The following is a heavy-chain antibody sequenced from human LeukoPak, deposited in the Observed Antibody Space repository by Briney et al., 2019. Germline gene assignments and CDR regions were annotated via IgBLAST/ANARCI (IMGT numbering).Heavy chain of an antibody. Sequence: ASVKVSCKASGYTFTGYYMHWVRQAPGQGLEWMGWINPNSGGTNYAQKFQGRVTMTRDTSISTAYMELSRLRSDDTAVYYCARSAGGIQLWLNYYYMDVWGKGTTVTVSS. J-gene: IGHJ6*03. D-gene: IGHD5-18*01. CDR3: ARSAGGIQLWLNYYYMDV. CDR1: GYTFTGYY. V-gene: IGHV1-2*02. CDR2: INPNSGGT.